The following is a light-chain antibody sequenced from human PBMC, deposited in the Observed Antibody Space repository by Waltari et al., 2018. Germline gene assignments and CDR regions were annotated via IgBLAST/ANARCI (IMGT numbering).Light chain of an antibody. CDR2: GNSDGRH. J-gene: IGLJ3*02. Sequence: QQAEKGPRYLMKGNSDGRHSKGDEMPDRFSGCSSGTARYLAISSLRSEEEADYYCQTGGHGTWVFGGGTKLTVL. V-gene: IGLV4-69*01. CDR3: QTGGHGTWV.